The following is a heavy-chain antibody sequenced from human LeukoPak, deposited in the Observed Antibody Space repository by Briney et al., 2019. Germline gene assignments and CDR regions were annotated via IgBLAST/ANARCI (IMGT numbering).Heavy chain of an antibody. CDR1: GGSISSYY. D-gene: IGHD3-10*01. J-gene: IGHJ5*02. CDR2: IYYSGNT. V-gene: IGHV4-59*08. Sequence: PSETLSLTCTVSGGSISSYYWSWIRQPPGKGLEWIGYIYYSGNTNYNPSLKSRVTMSVDTSKNQFSLKLSSVTAADTAVYYCVGDHYGSGRYNWFDPWGQGTLVTVSS. CDR3: VGDHYGSGRYNWFDP.